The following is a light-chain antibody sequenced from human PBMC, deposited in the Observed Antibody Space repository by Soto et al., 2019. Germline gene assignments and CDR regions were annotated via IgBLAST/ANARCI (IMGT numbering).Light chain of an antibody. Sequence: THSPYSLAVSFRERATITCKSSQSVLFTSNGKYLAAWYQHTAEAPTHLIDNAACSPAGGPHGFSGGGSCTEYFLPISSLLHADYAAKYYCQHYNKTLTFGRGTKVDIK. CDR1: QSVLFTSNGKYL. CDR3: QHYNKTLT. J-gene: IGKJ4*01. CDR2: AAC. V-gene: IGKV4-1*01.